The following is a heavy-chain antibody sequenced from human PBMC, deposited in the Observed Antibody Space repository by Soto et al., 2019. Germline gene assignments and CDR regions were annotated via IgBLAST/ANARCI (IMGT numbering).Heavy chain of an antibody. D-gene: IGHD3-3*01. CDR1: GGSISSSSYY. V-gene: IGHV4-39*01. CDR2: IYYSGST. CDR3: ASLYDFWSGYYIYYYYGMDV. Sequence: ETLSLTCTVSGGSISSSSYYWGWIRQPPGKGLEWIGSIYYSGSTYYNPSLKSRVTISVDTSKNQFSLKLSSVTAADTAVYYCASLYDFWSGYYIYYYYGMDVWGQGTTVTVSS. J-gene: IGHJ6*02.